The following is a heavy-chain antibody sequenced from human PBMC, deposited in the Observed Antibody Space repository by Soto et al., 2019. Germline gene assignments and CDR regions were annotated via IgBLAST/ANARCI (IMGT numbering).Heavy chain of an antibody. D-gene: IGHD1-26*01. CDR2: INPKNGDT. Sequence: ASVKVSCKASGYTLTDYYMHWVRQAPGQGLEWMGWINPKNGDTNSAQKFRGRVTMTRDTSISTAYLELSSLRSDDTAVYYCARSTGSYSYYGMDVWGQGTTVTVYS. V-gene: IGHV1-2*02. J-gene: IGHJ6*02. CDR1: GYTLTDYY. CDR3: ARSTGSYSYYGMDV.